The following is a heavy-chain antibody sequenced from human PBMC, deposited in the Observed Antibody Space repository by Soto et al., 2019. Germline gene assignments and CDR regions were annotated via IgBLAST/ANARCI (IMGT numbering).Heavy chain of an antibody. D-gene: IGHD3-10*01. Sequence: ASVKVSCKPSGGYSFSGNFFHWMRQAPGQGLEWMGWINPDKGDTNYAQKFRDRVTITRDTSISTVYMDLRRLTSDDTAVYFCTRDRSGANFQYWGLGTLVTVSS. CDR1: GGYSFSGNF. CDR2: INPDKGDT. V-gene: IGHV1-2*02. J-gene: IGHJ4*02. CDR3: TRDRSGANFQY.